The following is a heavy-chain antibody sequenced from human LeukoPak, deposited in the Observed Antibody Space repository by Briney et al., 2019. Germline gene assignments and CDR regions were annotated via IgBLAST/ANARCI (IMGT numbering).Heavy chain of an antibody. J-gene: IGHJ5*02. CDR3: VRGSSGTVVRVVAWAWFDP. CDR1: GFTFSSYA. CDR2: IKPDGSEK. V-gene: IGHV3-7*05. Sequence: GGSLRLSCAASGFTFSSYAMTWVRQAPGKGLEWVANIKPDGSEKHFVDSVRGRFTISRDNAKDSLYLQMNSLRAEDTAVYYCVRGSSGTVVRVVAWAWFDPWGQGTLVTVSS. D-gene: IGHD3-10*01.